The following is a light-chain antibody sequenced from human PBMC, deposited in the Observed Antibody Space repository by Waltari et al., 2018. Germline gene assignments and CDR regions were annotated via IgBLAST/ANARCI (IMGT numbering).Light chain of an antibody. V-gene: IGKV3-20*01. CDR3: QKYGSLPAT. Sequence: EIMSTQSPGTLSLSPGPRATLSCRASQSISRYLVWYQHKPGHAPRLLIYDASSRATGIPDRFSGSGSVTDFSLTISRLEPEDFAVYYCQKYGSLPATFGQGTKVEIK. CDR1: QSISRY. CDR2: DAS. J-gene: IGKJ1*01.